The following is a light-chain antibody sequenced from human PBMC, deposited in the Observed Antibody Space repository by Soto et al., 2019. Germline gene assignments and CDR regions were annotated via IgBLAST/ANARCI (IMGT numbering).Light chain of an antibody. J-gene: IGKJ1*01. Sequence: DIQMTQSPSSLSASVGDRVTITCQASQDINKNLIWYQQKPGKAPKLLIYDASSLQSGVPSRFSGSRSGTDFTLTISSLQPEDFATYYCQQSYSRMTFGQGTKVDIK. CDR2: DAS. CDR3: QQSYSRMT. CDR1: QDINKN. V-gene: IGKV1-39*01.